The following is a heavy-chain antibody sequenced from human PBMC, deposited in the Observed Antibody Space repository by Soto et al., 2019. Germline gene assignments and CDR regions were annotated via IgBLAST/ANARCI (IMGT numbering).Heavy chain of an antibody. J-gene: IGHJ5*02. CDR1: GYTFPSYG. D-gene: IGHD3-10*01. Sequence: ALVKVSCKASGYTFPSYGISWVRQANGQGLEWMGWISAYNGSTSYAQKFQGRVTMTRDTSTSTVYMELSSLRSEDTAVYYCARDPYGSGSYLVPWFDPWGQGTLVTVSS. V-gene: IGHV1-18*01. CDR2: ISAYNGST. CDR3: ARDPYGSGSYLVPWFDP.